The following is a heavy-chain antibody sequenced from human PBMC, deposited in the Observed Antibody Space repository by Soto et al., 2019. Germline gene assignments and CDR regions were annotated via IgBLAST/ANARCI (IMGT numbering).Heavy chain of an antibody. CDR3: ARGGYESSGHTGGQYFQH. J-gene: IGHJ1*01. CDR1: GYTFTGYY. CDR2: INPNSGGT. D-gene: IGHD3-22*01. Sequence: QVQLVQSGAEVKKPGASVKVSCKASGYTFTGYYMHWVRQAPGQGLEWMGWINPNSGGTNYAQKFQGWVTMTRDTAISTAYMELSRLRSDATAVYYCARGGYESSGHTGGQYFQHWGQGTLVTVSS. V-gene: IGHV1-2*04.